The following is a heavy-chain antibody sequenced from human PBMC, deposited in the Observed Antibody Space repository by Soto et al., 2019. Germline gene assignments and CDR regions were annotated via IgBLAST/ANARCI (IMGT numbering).Heavy chain of an antibody. J-gene: IGHJ6*02. CDR1: GYSFTSYD. CDR2: MNPNSGNT. V-gene: IGHV1-8*01. Sequence: QVQLVQSGAEVKKPGASVKVSCKASGYSFTSYDINWVRQATGQGLEWMAWMNPNSGNTGYAQKFQGRVTMTRNTSLSTAYMELRSLRSEATAVNYRARRGYSSIWYYSHYNVMDVWGQGTTVTVSS. CDR3: ARRGYSSIWYYSHYNVMDV. D-gene: IGHD6-13*01.